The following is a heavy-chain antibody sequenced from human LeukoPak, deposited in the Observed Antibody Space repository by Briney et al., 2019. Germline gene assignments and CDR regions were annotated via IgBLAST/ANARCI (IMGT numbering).Heavy chain of an antibody. CDR3: ARVDYYDSSGYYGY. D-gene: IGHD3-22*01. J-gene: IGHJ4*02. CDR2: ISAYNGNT. CDR1: GYTFTSYG. V-gene: IGHV1-18*01. Sequence: GASVKVSCKASGYTFTSYGISWARQAPGQGLEWMGWISAYNGNTNYAQKLQGRVTMTTDTSTSTAYMELRSLRSDDTAVYYCARVDYYDSSGYYGYWGQGTLVTVSS.